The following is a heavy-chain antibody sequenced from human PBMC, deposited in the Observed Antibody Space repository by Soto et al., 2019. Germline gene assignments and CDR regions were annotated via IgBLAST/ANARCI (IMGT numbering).Heavy chain of an antibody. J-gene: IGHJ6*02. D-gene: IGHD5-12*01. Sequence: QVQLVQSGAEVKKPGASVKVSCKASGYTFTRAGISWVRQAPGQGPEWMGWISSYNGDTNYAQTVQGRVTMTTDPSTSKAYMELRSLRSEDTAVYYCAREGVATYSSYGMDVWGQGTPVTVSS. CDR3: AREGVATYSSYGMDV. V-gene: IGHV1-18*01. CDR1: GYTFTRAG. CDR2: ISSYNGDT.